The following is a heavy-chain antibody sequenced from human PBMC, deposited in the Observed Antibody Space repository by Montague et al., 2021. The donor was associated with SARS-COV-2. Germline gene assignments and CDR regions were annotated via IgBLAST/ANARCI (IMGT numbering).Heavy chain of an antibody. CDR1: GESFSGFF. CDR3: ARWDPQTLTVISLRGKSANDY. J-gene: IGHJ4*02. V-gene: IGHV4-34*01. Sequence: SETLSLTCAVYGESFSGFFWSWIRQPPGKGLEWIAEINDRGVTNYNYNPSLRSRVTISADTSKNQFSLKLRSVTAADTAVYYCARWDPQTLTVISLRGKSANDYWGQETLVTVSS. D-gene: IGHD4-11*01. CDR2: INDRGVTNY.